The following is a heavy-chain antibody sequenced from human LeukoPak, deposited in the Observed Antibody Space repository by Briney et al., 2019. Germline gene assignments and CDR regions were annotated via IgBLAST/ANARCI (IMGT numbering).Heavy chain of an antibody. CDR2: IYYSGST. D-gene: IGHD3-3*01. Sequence: PAETLSLTCTVSGGSISSGGYYWSWIRQHPGKGLEWIGYIYYSGSTYYNPSLKSRVTISVDTSKNQFSLRLSSVTAADTAVYYCARAPRITIFGVPKGLPFDIWGQGTMVTVFS. CDR1: GGSISSGGYY. V-gene: IGHV4-31*03. CDR3: ARAPRITIFGVPKGLPFDI. J-gene: IGHJ3*02.